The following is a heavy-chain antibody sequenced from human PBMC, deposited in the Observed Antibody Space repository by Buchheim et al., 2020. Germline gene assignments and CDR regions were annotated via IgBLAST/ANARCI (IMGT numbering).Heavy chain of an antibody. CDR3: ARVGDGYKNP. D-gene: IGHD5-24*01. V-gene: IGHV3-21*01. CDR2: ISSSGTYI. Sequence: EVQLVDSGGGLVKPGGSLRLSCVASGFTFSTYSMNWVRQAPGKGLEWVSSISSSGTYIYYADPVKGRFTISRANAKTSLFLQMNSLRAEDTAVYYCARVGDGYKNPWGQGTL. J-gene: IGHJ5*02. CDR1: GFTFSTYS.